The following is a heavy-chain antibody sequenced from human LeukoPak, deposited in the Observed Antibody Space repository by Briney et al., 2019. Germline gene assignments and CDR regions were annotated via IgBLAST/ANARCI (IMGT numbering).Heavy chain of an antibody. CDR1: GGTFSSYA. J-gene: IGHJ4*02. D-gene: IGHD3-9*01. V-gene: IGHV1-69*06. CDR2: IIPIFGTA. CDR3: ARDRGNDILTGYYGMDY. Sequence: ASVKVSCKASGGTFSSYAISWVRQAPGQGLEWMGGIIPIFGTANYAQKFQGRVTMTEDTSTDTAYMELSSLRSEDTAVYYCARDRGNDILTGYYGMDYWGQGTLVTVSS.